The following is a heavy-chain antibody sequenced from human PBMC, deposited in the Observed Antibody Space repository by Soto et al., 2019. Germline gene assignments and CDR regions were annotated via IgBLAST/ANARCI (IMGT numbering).Heavy chain of an antibody. J-gene: IGHJ4*02. D-gene: IGHD2-21*02. V-gene: IGHV2-5*02. Sequence: QITLKESGPTLVKPTQTLTLTCTFSGFSLSTTEEGVGWIRQPPGKAPEWLALIYWDDDKRYSPSLKTRLTSTKDTSKNQVVLTVTNVDPVDTDTYYCAHGSCFGADCYPNPYFDFWGQGSLVTVSS. CDR2: IYWDDDK. CDR3: AHGSCFGADCYPNPYFDF. CDR1: GFSLSTTEEG.